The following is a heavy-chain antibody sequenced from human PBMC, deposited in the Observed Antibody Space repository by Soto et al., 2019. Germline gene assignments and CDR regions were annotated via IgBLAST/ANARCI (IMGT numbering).Heavy chain of an antibody. CDR3: ARDPPGTGIAFDM. J-gene: IGHJ3*02. V-gene: IGHV3-7*01. Sequence: EVQLVESGGDLVQPGGSLRLSCAASGFTFNNYWMSWVRQAPGKGLEWVANIKHSGSEKYYGDSVKGRFTIARDNAKNSLYLQMNSLRAEDTAVYYCARDPPGTGIAFDMWGQGTVVTVSS. CDR2: IKHSGSEK. D-gene: IGHD1-1*01. CDR1: GFTFNNYW.